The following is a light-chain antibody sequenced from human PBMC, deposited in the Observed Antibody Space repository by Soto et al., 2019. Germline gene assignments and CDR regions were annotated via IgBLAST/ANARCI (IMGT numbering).Light chain of an antibody. Sequence: DIVMTQSPLSLPVTPGEPASISCRSSQSLLHSNGYNYLDWYLQKPGQSPQLLIYLGSNRASGVPDRFSGSGSGTDFTLNISRVEAEDVGVYYVIQALQTPLTFGQGTKVEIK. CDR1: QSLLHSNGYNY. V-gene: IGKV2-28*01. CDR3: IQALQTPLT. CDR2: LGS. J-gene: IGKJ1*01.